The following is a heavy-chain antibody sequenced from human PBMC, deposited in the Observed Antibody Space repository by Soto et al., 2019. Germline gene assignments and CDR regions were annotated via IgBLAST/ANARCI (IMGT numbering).Heavy chain of an antibody. CDR3: ARGDSTDCSNGVCSFFYNHEMDV. J-gene: IGHJ6*02. CDR1: GYSFTDYH. V-gene: IGHV1-2*04. CDR2: INPKSGGT. Sequence: ASVKVSCKASGYSFTDYHIHWVRQAPGQGLEWLGRINPKSGGTSTAQKFQGWVTMTTETSISTASMELTRLPSDDTAIYYCARGDSTDCSNGVCSFFYNHEMDVWGQGTTVTAP. D-gene: IGHD2-8*01.